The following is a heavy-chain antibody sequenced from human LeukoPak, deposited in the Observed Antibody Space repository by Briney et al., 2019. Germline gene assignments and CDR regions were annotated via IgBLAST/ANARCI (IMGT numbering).Heavy chain of an antibody. Sequence: GASVKVSCKASGYTFTGYYMHWVRQAPGQGLEWMGWINPNSGGTNYAQKFQGRVTMTRDTSISTAYMELSRLRSDDTAVYYCARDKGYYYDSSGYPYDAFDIWGQGTMVTVSS. D-gene: IGHD3-22*01. CDR1: GYTFTGYY. CDR3: ARDKGYYYDSSGYPYDAFDI. CDR2: INPNSGGT. J-gene: IGHJ3*02. V-gene: IGHV1-2*02.